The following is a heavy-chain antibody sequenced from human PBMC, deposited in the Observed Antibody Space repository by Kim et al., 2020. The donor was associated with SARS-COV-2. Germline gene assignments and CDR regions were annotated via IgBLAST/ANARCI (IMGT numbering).Heavy chain of an antibody. CDR1: GFTFSGSA. V-gene: IGHV3-73*01. CDR3: TEGYCSSTSCYTFDY. J-gene: IGHJ4*02. CDR2: IRSKANSYAT. D-gene: IGHD2-2*01. Sequence: GGSLRLSCAASGFTFSGSAMHWVRQASGKGLEWVGRIRSKANSYATAYAASVKGRFTISRDDSKNTAYLQMNSLKTEDTAVYYCTEGYCSSTSCYTFDYWGQGPLVTVSS.